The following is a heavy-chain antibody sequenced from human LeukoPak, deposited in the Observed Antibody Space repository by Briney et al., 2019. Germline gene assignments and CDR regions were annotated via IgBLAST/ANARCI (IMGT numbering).Heavy chain of an antibody. CDR2: INHSGST. Sequence: KPSETLSLTCAVYGGFFSGYYWSWIRQPPGKGLEWVGEINHSGSTNYNPSLKSRVTISVDTSKNQFSLKLSSVTAADTAVYYCARGITVRDFWSGYYTKTRITHYYGMDVWGQGTTVTVSS. CDR3: ARGITVRDFWSGYYTKTRITHYYGMDV. V-gene: IGHV4-34*01. D-gene: IGHD3-3*01. CDR1: GGFFSGYY. J-gene: IGHJ6*02.